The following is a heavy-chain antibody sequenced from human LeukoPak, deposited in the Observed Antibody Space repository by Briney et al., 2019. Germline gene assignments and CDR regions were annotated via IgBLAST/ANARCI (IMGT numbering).Heavy chain of an antibody. J-gene: IGHJ6*04. CDR3: AELGITMIGGV. Sequence: GGSLRLSCAASGFTFSSYEMNWVRPAPGEGLEWVSLIYSGGTTYYADSVKGRFTISRDNSKNTVYLQMNSLRAEDTAVYYCAELGITMIGGVWGKGTTVTISS. CDR1: GFTFSSYE. D-gene: IGHD3-10*02. CDR2: IYSGGTT. V-gene: IGHV3-66*01.